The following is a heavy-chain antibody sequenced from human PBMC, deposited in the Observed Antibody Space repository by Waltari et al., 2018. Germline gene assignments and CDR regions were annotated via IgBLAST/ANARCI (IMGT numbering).Heavy chain of an antibody. CDR2: LYHSGST. CDR3: ARGELLFDY. J-gene: IGHJ4*02. CDR1: GGSISSGDY. Sequence: QVQLQESGPGLVNPSQTLSLTCTVSGGSISSGDYWNWIRQHPGKGLEWFGYLYHSGSTFYNPSLQSRVTISVDTSKNQFSLKLNSVTAADTAVYYCARGELLFDYWGQGALVTVSS. V-gene: IGHV4-31*03. D-gene: IGHD1-7*01.